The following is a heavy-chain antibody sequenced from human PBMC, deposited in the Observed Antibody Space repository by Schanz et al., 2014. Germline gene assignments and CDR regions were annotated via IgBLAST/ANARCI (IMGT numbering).Heavy chain of an antibody. CDR1: GFSFTTYA. D-gene: IGHD2-2*01. J-gene: IGHJ6*03. V-gene: IGHV3-23*01. CDR3: ARVKYCTITRCYRTETEGIYYMDL. CDR2: ISSGGGST. Sequence: EVQLLESGGGLVQPGGSLRLSCASSGFSFTTYAMSWVRQAPGKGLEWVSSISSGGGSTYYADSVKGRFTISRDNSKNTLYLQMKSLRAEDTAVYYCARVKYCTITRCYRTETEGIYYMDLWGKGTTVTVSS.